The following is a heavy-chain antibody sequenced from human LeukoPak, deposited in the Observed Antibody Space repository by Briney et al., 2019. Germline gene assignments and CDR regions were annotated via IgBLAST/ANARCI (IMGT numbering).Heavy chain of an antibody. Sequence: GGSLRLSCAASGFTFSSYGMHWVRQAPGKGLEWVGRIRSKANSYATAYAASVKGRFTISRDDSKNTAYLQMNSLKTEDTAVYYCTSGEYSYGTDYWGQGTLVTVSS. CDR2: IRSKANSYAT. CDR3: TSGEYSYGTDY. D-gene: IGHD5-18*01. J-gene: IGHJ4*02. V-gene: IGHV3-73*01. CDR1: GFTFSSYG.